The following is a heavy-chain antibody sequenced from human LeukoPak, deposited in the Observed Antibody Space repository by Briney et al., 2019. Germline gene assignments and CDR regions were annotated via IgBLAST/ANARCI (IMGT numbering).Heavy chain of an antibody. V-gene: IGHV3-7*01. CDR2: IKQDGREK. CDR1: GFTFSHYW. Sequence: QPGGSLRLSCAGSGFTFSHYWMSWVRQAPGKGLEWVANIKQDGREKYYVDSVKGRFTISRDNAKNSLYLQMNSLRAEDTAVYYCARDADFWSGSYYFDYWGQGTLVTVSS. J-gene: IGHJ4*02. CDR3: ARDADFWSGSYYFDY. D-gene: IGHD3-3*01.